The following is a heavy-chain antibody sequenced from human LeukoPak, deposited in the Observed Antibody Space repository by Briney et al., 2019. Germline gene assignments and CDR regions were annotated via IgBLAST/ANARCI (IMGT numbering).Heavy chain of an antibody. CDR3: ARGSWDYDNAFDI. J-gene: IGHJ3*02. CDR1: GASISDYY. D-gene: IGHD3-22*01. CDR2: IYASGSA. V-gene: IGHV4-4*07. Sequence: SETLSLTCTVSGASISDYYWSWIRQSAGKGLEWTGRIYASGSANYNPSFESRLTMSLDRSKNQFSLRLTSVTAADTALHYCARGSWDYDNAFDIWGQGTMVTVSS.